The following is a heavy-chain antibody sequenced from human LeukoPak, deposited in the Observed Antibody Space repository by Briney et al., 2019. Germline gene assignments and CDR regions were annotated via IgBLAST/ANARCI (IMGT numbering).Heavy chain of an antibody. V-gene: IGHV4-38-2*01. D-gene: IGHD2-2*01. CDR1: GYSISSGYY. J-gene: IGHJ5*02. Sequence: PSETLSLTCADSGYSISSGYYWGWIRQPPGKGLEWIGSIYHSGSTYYNPSLKSRVTISVDTSKNQFSLKLSSVTAADTAVYYCARLSTSRPIGWFDPWGQGTLVTVSS. CDR2: IYHSGST. CDR3: ARLSTSRPIGWFDP.